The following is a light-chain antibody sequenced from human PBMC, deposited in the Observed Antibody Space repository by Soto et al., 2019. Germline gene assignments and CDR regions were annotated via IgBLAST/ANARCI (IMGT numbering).Light chain of an antibody. CDR2: EGT. CDR1: SSDVGSYNL. Sequence: QSALTQPASVSGSPGQSITISCTGTSSDVGSYNLVSWYQQHPGKAPKLMIYEGTKRPSGISNHFSGSKSGNTASLTISGLQAEDEADYYCCSYAGGSVVFGGGTKLTVL. V-gene: IGLV2-23*01. CDR3: CSYAGGSVV. J-gene: IGLJ3*02.